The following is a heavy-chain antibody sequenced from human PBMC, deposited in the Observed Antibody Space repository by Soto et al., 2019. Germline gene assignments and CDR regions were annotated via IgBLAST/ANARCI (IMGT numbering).Heavy chain of an antibody. Sequence: SETLSLTCTVSGGSISSGGYYWSWIRQHPGNGLEWIGYIYYSGSTYYNPSLKSRVTISVDTSKNQFSLKLSSVTAADTAVYYCARLSSSWPLLNAFDIWGQGTMVTVSS. CDR3: ARLSSSWPLLNAFDI. J-gene: IGHJ3*02. D-gene: IGHD6-13*01. CDR2: IYYSGST. V-gene: IGHV4-31*03. CDR1: GGSISSGGYY.